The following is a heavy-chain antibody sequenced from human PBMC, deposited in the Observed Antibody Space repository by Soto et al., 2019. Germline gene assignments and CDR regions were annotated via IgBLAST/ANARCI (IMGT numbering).Heavy chain of an antibody. CDR2: IIPILGIA. CDR3: ARDGSGIDAFDI. Sequence: QVQLVQSGAEVKKPGSSVKGSCKASGGTFSSYTISWVRQAPGQGLEWMGRIIPILGIANYAQKFQGRVTITADKSTSRAYMELSSLRSEDTAVYYCARDGSGIDAFDIWGQGTMVTVSS. V-gene: IGHV1-69*08. CDR1: GGTFSSYT. D-gene: IGHD3-10*01. J-gene: IGHJ3*02.